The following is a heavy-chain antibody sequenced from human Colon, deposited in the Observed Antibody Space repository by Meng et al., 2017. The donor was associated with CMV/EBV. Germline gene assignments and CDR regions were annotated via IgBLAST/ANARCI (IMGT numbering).Heavy chain of an antibody. CDR1: GFTFSSYA. J-gene: IGHJ4*02. V-gene: IGHV3-23*03. Sequence: GESLKISCAASGFTFSSYAMSWVRQAPGKGLEWVSVIYSGGSSTYYADSVKGRFTISRDNSKNTLFLQMNGLRAEDTAVYYCAKGVSGPLYYFDYWGQGVLVTVSS. CDR2: IYSGGSST. CDR3: AKGVSGPLYYFDY. D-gene: IGHD3-16*01.